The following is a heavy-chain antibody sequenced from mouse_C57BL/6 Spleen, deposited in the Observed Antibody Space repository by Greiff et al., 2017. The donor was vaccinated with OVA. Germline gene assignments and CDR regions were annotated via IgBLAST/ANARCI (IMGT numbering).Heavy chain of an antibody. CDR3: ARLGNYFDY. CDR2: INYDGSST. CDR1: GFTFSDYY. V-gene: IGHV5-16*01. Sequence: EVQLVESEGGLVQPGSSMKLSCTASGFTFSDYYMAWVRQVPEKGLEWVANINYDGSSTYYLDSLKSRFIISRDNAKNILYLQMSSLKSEDTATYYCARLGNYFDYWGQGTTLTVSS. J-gene: IGHJ2*01. D-gene: IGHD4-1*01.